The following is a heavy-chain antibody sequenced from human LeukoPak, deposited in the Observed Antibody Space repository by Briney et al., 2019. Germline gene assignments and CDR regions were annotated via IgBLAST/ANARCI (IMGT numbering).Heavy chain of an antibody. CDR1: GFTFSDYY. Sequence: GGSLRLSCAASGFTFSDYYMSWIRQAPGKGLEWVSYISSSGSTIYYADSVKGRVTISRDNAKNSLYLQMNSLRAEDTAVYYCARRDRSGNSFYYYYYGMDVWGQGTTVTVSS. J-gene: IGHJ6*02. D-gene: IGHD4-23*01. V-gene: IGHV3-11*01. CDR3: ARRDRSGNSFYYYYYGMDV. CDR2: ISSSGSTI.